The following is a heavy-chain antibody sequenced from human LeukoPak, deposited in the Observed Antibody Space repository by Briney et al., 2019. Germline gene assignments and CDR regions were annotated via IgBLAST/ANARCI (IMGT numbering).Heavy chain of an antibody. J-gene: IGHJ5*02. V-gene: IGHV3-23*01. CDR2: ISDSGDTT. Sequence: GGSLRLSCAASGFTFNNYAMNWVRQAPGKGLEWVSCISDSGDTTYYADSVRGRFTISRDNSKNTLYLQIGSLRAAGTPVYYCAKDLGAKNTGLAHWGRGPLVTVSS. CDR1: GFTFNNYA. CDR3: AKDLGAKNTGLAH. D-gene: IGHD3-16*01.